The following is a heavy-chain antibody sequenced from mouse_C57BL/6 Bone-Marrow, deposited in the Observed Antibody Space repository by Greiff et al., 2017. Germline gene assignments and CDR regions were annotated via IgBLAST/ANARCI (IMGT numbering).Heavy chain of an antibody. CDR3: ARGNFDY. CDR2: ISSGSSTI. J-gene: IGHJ2*01. CDR1: GFTFSDYG. V-gene: IGHV5-17*01. Sequence: EVKLMESGGGLVKPGGSLKLSCAASGFTFSDYGLHWVRQAPEQGLEWVAYISSGSSTIYYEDTVKGRVTISRDNAKNTLFLQMTSLRSEDTAMYYCARGNFDYWGQGTTLTVSS.